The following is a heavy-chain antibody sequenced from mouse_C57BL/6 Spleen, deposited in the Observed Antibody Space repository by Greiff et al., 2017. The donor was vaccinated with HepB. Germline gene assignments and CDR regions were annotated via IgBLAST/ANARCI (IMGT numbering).Heavy chain of an antibody. CDR3: ARMRGNYDSWFAY. CDR1: GYTFTSYW. V-gene: IGHV1-50*01. Sequence: QVHVKQPGAELVKPGASVKLSCKASGYTFTSYWMQWVKQRPGQGLEWIGEIDPSDSYTNYNQKFKGKATLTVDTSSSTAYMQLSSLTSEDSAVYYCARMRGNYDSWFAYWGQGTLVTVSA. CDR2: IDPSDSYT. D-gene: IGHD2-1*01. J-gene: IGHJ3*01.